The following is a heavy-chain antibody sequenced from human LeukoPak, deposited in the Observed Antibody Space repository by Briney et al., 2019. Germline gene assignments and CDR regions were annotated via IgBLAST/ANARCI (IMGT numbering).Heavy chain of an antibody. CDR1: GYTFTSYG. J-gene: IGHJ5*02. CDR3: ARLAGTAAAGPEDWFDP. V-gene: IGHV1-18*01. D-gene: IGHD6-13*01. Sequence: GASVKVSCKASGYTFTSYGISWVRQAPGQGLEWMGWISAYNGNTNYAQKLQGRVTMTTDTSTSTAHMELRSLRSDDTAVYYCARLAGTAAAGPEDWFDPWGQGTLVTVSS. CDR2: ISAYNGNT.